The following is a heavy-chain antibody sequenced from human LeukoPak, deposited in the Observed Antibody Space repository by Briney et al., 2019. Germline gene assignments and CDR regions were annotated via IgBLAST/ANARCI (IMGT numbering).Heavy chain of an antibody. CDR3: ARVANSGYYSALIGWFDP. CDR2: INPSGGST. Sequence: RRASVKVSCKASGYTFTSYYMHWVRQAPGQGLEWMGIINPSGGSTSYAQKFQGRVTMTRDTSTSTVYMELSRLRSDDTAVYYCARVANSGYYSALIGWFDPWGQGTLVTVSS. D-gene: IGHD3-22*01. J-gene: IGHJ5*02. V-gene: IGHV1-46*01. CDR1: GYTFTSYY.